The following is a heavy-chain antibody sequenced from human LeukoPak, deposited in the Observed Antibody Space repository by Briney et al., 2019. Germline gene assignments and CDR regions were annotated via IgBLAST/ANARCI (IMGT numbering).Heavy chain of an antibody. CDR2: SSTSSSYI. Sequence: PGGSLRLTCAASGFTFGSYSMNWVRQAPGKGLEWFSSSSTSSSYIYYADSVKGRFTISRDNAKNSLYLQMNSLRAEDTAVYYCARDYDFCSGYYLRDTYYFDYWGQGTLVTVSS. V-gene: IGHV3-21*01. D-gene: IGHD3-3*01. CDR1: GFTFGSYS. CDR3: ARDYDFCSGYYLRDTYYFDY. J-gene: IGHJ4*02.